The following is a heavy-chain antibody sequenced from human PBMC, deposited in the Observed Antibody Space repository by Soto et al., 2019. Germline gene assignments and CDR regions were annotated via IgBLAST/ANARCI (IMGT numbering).Heavy chain of an antibody. CDR1: GYSFTTNW. J-gene: IGHJ5*02. CDR2: IFPDDSDT. CDR3: ARLIGSSSWFDL. V-gene: IGHV5-51*01. Sequence: GESLKISCKVSGYSFTTNWIAWVRQRPGKGLEWMGSIFPDDSDTRCSPSFQGQVTISVDKAVTTAYLQWSSLKASDSAMYYCARLIGSSSWFDLWGQGALVTVSS. D-gene: IGHD2-2*01.